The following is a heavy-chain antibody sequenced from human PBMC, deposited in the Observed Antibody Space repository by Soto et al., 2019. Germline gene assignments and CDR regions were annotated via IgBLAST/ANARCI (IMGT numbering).Heavy chain of an antibody. J-gene: IGHJ6*02. Sequence: ASVKVSCKASGYTFTGYYMHWVRQAPGQGLEWMGWINPNSGGTNYAQKFQGWVTMTRDTSISTAYMELSRLRSDDTAVYYCARDRVDTAMVRYYYSGMDVWGQGTTVTVSS. CDR2: INPNSGGT. CDR1: GYTFTGYY. D-gene: IGHD5-18*01. CDR3: ARDRVDTAMVRYYYSGMDV. V-gene: IGHV1-2*04.